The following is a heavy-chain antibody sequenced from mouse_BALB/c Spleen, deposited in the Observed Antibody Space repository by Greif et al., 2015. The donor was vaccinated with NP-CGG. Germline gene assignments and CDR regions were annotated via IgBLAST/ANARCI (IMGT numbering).Heavy chain of an antibody. CDR3: ARWDWYFDV. CDR2: IDPASGNT. J-gene: IGHJ1*01. CDR1: GFNIKDTY. V-gene: IGHV14-3*02. Sequence: EVQLQQSGAELVKPGTSVKLSCTASGFNIKDTYMHWVKQRPEQGLEWIGRIDPASGNTKYDPKFQGKATITADTSSNTAYLQLSSLTSGDTAVYYCARWDWYFDVWGAGTTVTVSS.